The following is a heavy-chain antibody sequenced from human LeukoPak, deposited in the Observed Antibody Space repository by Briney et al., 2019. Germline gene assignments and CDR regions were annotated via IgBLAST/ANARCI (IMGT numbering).Heavy chain of an antibody. Sequence: ASVKVSCKASGYTFTSYGISWVRQAPGQGLEWMGWISAHNGNTNYAQKLQGRVTMTTDTSTSTAYMELRSLRSDDTAVYYCARAGAYDSSGYYLDYWGQGTLVTVSS. CDR2: ISAHNGNT. CDR3: ARAGAYDSSGYYLDY. D-gene: IGHD3-22*01. V-gene: IGHV1-18*01. CDR1: GYTFTSYG. J-gene: IGHJ4*02.